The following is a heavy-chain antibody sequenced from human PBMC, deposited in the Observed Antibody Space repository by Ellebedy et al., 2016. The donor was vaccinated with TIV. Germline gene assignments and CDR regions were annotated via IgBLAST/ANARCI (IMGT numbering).Heavy chain of an antibody. CDR1: GFTFTTFW. J-gene: IGHJ4*02. V-gene: IGHV3-7*04. CDR3: AREKWYNED. Sequence: GESLKISCAASGFTFTTFWMSWVRQAPGKGLEWGGNINLDGSEKCYGDSVKGRFTISRDNAKNSVYLQMNSLRAEDTAVYYCAREKWYNEDWGQGTLVTVSS. D-gene: IGHD1-1*01. CDR2: INLDGSEK.